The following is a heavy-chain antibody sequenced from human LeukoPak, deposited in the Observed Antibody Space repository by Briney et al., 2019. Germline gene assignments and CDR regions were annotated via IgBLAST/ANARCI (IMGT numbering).Heavy chain of an antibody. CDR3: ASRQQPDQYWYFNL. CDR2: IYYRGNT. Sequence: PSETLSLICTVSGGSISSGAYYWSWIRRHPGKGLEWIGYIYYRGNTYYNPSLRSRVTISMDTSKNHFSLNLTSVTAADTAMFFCASRQQPDQYWYFNLWGRGTLVTVSS. J-gene: IGHJ2*01. V-gene: IGHV4-31*03. D-gene: IGHD6-13*01. CDR1: GGSISSGAYY.